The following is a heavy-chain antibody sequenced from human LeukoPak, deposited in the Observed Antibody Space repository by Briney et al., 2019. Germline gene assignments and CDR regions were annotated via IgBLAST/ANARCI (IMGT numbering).Heavy chain of an antibody. CDR3: TTERGWYRGPGFFDY. D-gene: IGHD6-19*01. V-gene: IGHV3-15*01. CDR1: GFTLSNAW. Sequence: GGSLRLSCAAPGFTLSNAWMSWVRQAPGKGLEWVGRIKSKTDGGTTDYAAPVKGRFTISRDDSKNTLYLQMNSLKTEDTAAYYCTTERGWYRGPGFFDYWGQGTLVTVSS. J-gene: IGHJ4*02. CDR2: IKSKTDGGTT.